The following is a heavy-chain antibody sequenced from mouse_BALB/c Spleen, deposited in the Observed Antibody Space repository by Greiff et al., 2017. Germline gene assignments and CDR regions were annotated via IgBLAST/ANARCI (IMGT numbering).Heavy chain of an antibody. CDR1: GFSLSTSGMG. J-gene: IGHJ4*01. V-gene: IGHV8-12*01. D-gene: IGHD1-1*01. Sequence: QVQLKESGPGILQPSQTLSLTCSFSGFSLSTSGMGVSWIRQPSGKGLEWLAHIYWDDDKRYNPSLKSRLTISKDTSSNQVFLKITSVDTADTATYYCARIYYYGSSYTYYAMDYWGQGTSVTVSS. CDR3: ARIYYYGSSYTYYAMDY. CDR2: IYWDDDK.